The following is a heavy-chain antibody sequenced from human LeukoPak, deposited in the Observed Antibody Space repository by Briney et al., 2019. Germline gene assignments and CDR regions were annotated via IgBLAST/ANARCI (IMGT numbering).Heavy chain of an antibody. CDR1: GFTFSSYS. CDR3: ARGYDSSGYYPVAFDI. Sequence: GGSLRLSCAASGFTFSSYSMNWVRQAPGKGLEWLSYISSTSGTIYYADSVKGRFTISRDNSKNTLYLQMNSLRAEDTAVYYCARGYDSSGYYPVAFDIWGQGTMVTVSS. CDR2: ISSTSGTI. V-gene: IGHV3-48*01. D-gene: IGHD3-22*01. J-gene: IGHJ3*02.